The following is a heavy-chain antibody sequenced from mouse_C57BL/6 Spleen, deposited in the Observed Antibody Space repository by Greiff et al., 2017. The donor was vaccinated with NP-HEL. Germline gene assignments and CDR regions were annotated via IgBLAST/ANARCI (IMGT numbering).Heavy chain of an antibody. CDR2: IYPGSGNT. D-gene: IGHD2-2*01. CDR1: GYTFTDYY. Sequence: VQLQQSGAELVRPGASVKLSCKASGYTFTDYYINWVKQRPGQGLEWIARIYPGSGNTYYNEKFKGKATLTAEKSSSTAYMQLSSLTSEDSAVYFCERQGYLYYFDYWGQGTTLTVSS. J-gene: IGHJ2*01. V-gene: IGHV1-76*01. CDR3: ERQGYLYYFDY.